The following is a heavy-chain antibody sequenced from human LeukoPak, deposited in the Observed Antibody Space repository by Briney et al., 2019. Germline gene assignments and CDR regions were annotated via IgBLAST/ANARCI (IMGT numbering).Heavy chain of an antibody. CDR3: AKRGVVIRVFLVGFHKEAYYFDS. CDR1: GLTLSNYG. D-gene: IGHD3-10*01. J-gene: IGHJ4*02. Sequence: GGSLRLSCAVSGLTLSNYGMSWVRQAPGKGLEWVAGLSGSGGGTNYADSVQGRFTISTDNPKNTLYLQMNSLRAEDTAVYFCAKRGVVIRVFLVGFHKEAYYFDSWGQGALVTVSS. CDR2: LSGSGGGT. V-gene: IGHV3-23*01.